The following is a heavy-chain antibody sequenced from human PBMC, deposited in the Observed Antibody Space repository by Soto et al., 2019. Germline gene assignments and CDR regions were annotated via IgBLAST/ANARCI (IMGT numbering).Heavy chain of an antibody. Sequence: EVQLVESGGGLVKPGGSLRLSCAASGFTFSSYSMNWVRQAPGKGLEWVSSISSSSSYISYADSVKGRFTISRDNAKNSLYLQMNSLRAEDTAVYYCARDREASDYWGQGTLVTVSS. CDR3: ARDREASDY. J-gene: IGHJ4*02. CDR2: ISSSSSYI. CDR1: GFTFSSYS. D-gene: IGHD3-10*01. V-gene: IGHV3-21*01.